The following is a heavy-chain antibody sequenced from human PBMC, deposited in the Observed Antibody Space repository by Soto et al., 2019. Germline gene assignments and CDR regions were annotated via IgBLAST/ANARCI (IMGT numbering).Heavy chain of an antibody. D-gene: IGHD2-21*02. Sequence: EVQLVESGGGLVQPGGSLRLSCAASGFTFSLYSMSWVRQAPGKGLEWVSYISRSSTGIHYADSVKGRFTISRDDATNRMHLQMNSVRDGDTDVYSGARVVTWGVDVWGQGTTVSISS. CDR3: ARVVTWGVDV. J-gene: IGHJ6*02. CDR2: ISRSSTGI. CDR1: GFTFSLYS. V-gene: IGHV3-48*02.